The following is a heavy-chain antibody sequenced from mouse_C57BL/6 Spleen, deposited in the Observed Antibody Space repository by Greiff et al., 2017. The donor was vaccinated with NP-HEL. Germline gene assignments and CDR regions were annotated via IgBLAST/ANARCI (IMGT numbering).Heavy chain of an antibody. CDR1: GYAFSSSW. Sequence: QVQLQQSGPELVKPGASVKISCKASGYAFSSSWMNWVKQRPGQGLEWIGRIYPGDGDTNYNGKFKGKATLTADKSSSTAYMQLSSLTSEDSAVYFCARGSPVVATDYWGQGTTLTVSS. CDR2: IYPGDGDT. CDR3: ARGSPVVATDY. V-gene: IGHV1-82*01. J-gene: IGHJ2*01. D-gene: IGHD1-1*01.